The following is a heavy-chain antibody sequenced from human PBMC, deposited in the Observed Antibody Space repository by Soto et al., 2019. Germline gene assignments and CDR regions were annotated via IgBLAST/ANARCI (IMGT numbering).Heavy chain of an antibody. CDR1: GASFSDSY. J-gene: IGHJ2*01. V-gene: IGHV4-34*01. CDR2: INHSGST. Sequence: QVRLQQWGAGLLKPSETLSLTCAVYGASFSDSYWNWIRQPPGKGLEWIGEINHSGSTIYNTSLGKRGTITIDTSRKQFTLKMRSATAADTAVYYCAREVPSRYFDLWGRGTPVTVSS. CDR3: AREVPSRYFDL. D-gene: IGHD1-1*01.